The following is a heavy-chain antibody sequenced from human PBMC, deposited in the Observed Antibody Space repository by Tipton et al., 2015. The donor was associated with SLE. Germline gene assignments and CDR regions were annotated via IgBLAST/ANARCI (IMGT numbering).Heavy chain of an antibody. CDR2: IYYSGST. CDR1: GGSIGSSSYY. D-gene: IGHD5-18*01. V-gene: IGHV4-39*07. Sequence: TLSLTCTVSGGSIGSSSYYWGWIRQPPGKGLEWIGSIYYSGSTYYNPSLKSRVTISVDTSKNQFSLKLSSVTDVDTAVYYCARTAGRSVKLWYFDLWGRGTLVTVSS. CDR3: ARTAGRSVKLWYFDL. J-gene: IGHJ2*01.